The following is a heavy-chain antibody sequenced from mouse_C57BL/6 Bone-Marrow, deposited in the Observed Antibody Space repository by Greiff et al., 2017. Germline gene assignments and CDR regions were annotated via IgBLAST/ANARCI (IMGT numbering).Heavy chain of an antibody. V-gene: IGHV1-82*01. CDR3: ARDGGYFDV. J-gene: IGHJ1*03. D-gene: IGHD2-3*01. CDR1: GYAFSSSW. CDR2: IYPGDGDT. Sequence: QVQLKESGPELVKPGASVKISCKASGYAFSSSWMNWVKQRPGKGLEWIGRIYPGDGDTNYNGKFKGKATLTADKSSSTAYMQRSSLTSEDSAVYFCARDGGYFDVWGTGTTVTVSS.